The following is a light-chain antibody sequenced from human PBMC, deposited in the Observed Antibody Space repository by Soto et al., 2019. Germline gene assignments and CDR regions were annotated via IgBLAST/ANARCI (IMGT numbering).Light chain of an antibody. CDR3: QHRRRWPLT. Sequence: EIVLTQSPDTLSLSPGERATLSCRASQSVNNALAWYQQKPGQAPRLLIYDASTRATGIPARFSGSGCGTDFTLTISSLEPEDYAVYNCQHRRRWPLTFGGGTKVEIK. V-gene: IGKV3-11*01. J-gene: IGKJ4*01. CDR2: DAS. CDR1: QSVNNA.